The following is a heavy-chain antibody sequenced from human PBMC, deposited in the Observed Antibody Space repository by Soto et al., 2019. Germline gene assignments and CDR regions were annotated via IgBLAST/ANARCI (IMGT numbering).Heavy chain of an antibody. CDR2: TYYRSKWYS. D-gene: IGHD3-10*01. V-gene: IGHV6-1*01. Sequence: SQTLSLTCVISGDSVSSNRAAWTWIRQSPSGSLEWLGRTYYRSKWYSDYAVSVKSRININADTSKNQFSLQLNSVTSEDTAMYYCARLLLWFGELLPHGPFDYWGQGTQVTVSS. CDR1: GDSVSSNRAA. J-gene: IGHJ4*02. CDR3: ARLLLWFGELLPHGPFDY.